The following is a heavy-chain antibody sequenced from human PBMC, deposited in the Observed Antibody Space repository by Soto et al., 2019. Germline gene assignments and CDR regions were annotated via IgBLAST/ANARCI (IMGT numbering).Heavy chain of an antibody. CDR1: GGSISSGDYY. D-gene: IGHD3-10*01. CDR3: ARADGSGSYWSYYYYGMDV. CDR2: IYYSGST. J-gene: IGHJ6*02. Sequence: PSETLSLTCTVSGGSISSGDYYWSWIRQPPGKGLEWIGYIYYSGSTYYNPSLKSRVTISVDTSKNQFSLKLSSVTAADTAVYYCARADGSGSYWSYYYYGMDVWGQGTTVT. V-gene: IGHV4-30-4*01.